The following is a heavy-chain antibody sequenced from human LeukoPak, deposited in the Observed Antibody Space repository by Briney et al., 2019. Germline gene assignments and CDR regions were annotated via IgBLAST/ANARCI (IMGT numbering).Heavy chain of an antibody. J-gene: IGHJ4*02. CDR1: GFTFSSYS. V-gene: IGHV4-34*01. D-gene: IGHD3-22*01. Sequence: TGGSLRLSCAASGFTFSSYSMNWIRQPPGKGLEWIGEINHSGSTNYNPSLKSRVTISVDTSKNQFSLKLSSVTAADTAVYYCARGNNDSSGYYWAPFDYWGQGTLVTVSS. CDR2: INHSGST. CDR3: ARGNNDSSGYYWAPFDY.